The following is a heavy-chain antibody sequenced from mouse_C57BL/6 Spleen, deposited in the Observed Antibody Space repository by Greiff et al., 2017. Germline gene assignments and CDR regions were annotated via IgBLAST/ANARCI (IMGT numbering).Heavy chain of an antibody. Sequence: QVQLQQPGAELVKPGASVKLSCKASGYTFTSYWMHWVKQRPGQGLEWIGMIHPSSGSTNYNEQFKSKATLTVDKSSRTAYMQLSSLTSEDSAVYYCASGISTTVVADYWGQGTTLTVSS. CDR1: GYTFTSYW. D-gene: IGHD1-1*01. J-gene: IGHJ2*01. CDR2: IHPSSGST. V-gene: IGHV1-64*01. CDR3: ASGISTTVVADY.